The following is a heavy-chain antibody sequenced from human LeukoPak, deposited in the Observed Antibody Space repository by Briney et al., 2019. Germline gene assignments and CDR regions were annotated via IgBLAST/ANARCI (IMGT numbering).Heavy chain of an antibody. V-gene: IGHV4-59*05. J-gene: IGHJ4*02. CDR1: GGSISSYY. CDR2: IYYSGNT. Sequence: SETLSLTCSVSGGSISSYYWTWIRQPAGKGLEWIGSIYYSGNTYYNASLKSRVTISVDTSKNQFSLKLNSVTAADTAVYYCARASYSYDINGWVPFDYWGQGTLVTVSS. D-gene: IGHD3-22*01. CDR3: ARASYSYDINGWVPFDY.